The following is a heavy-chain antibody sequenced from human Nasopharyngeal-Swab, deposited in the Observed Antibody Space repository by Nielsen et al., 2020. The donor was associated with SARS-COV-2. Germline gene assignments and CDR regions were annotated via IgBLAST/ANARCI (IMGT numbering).Heavy chain of an antibody. Sequence: SETLSLTCTVSGVSITSQYWSWIRQPPGKGLEWVGYISHNSGPSYNPSLTSRVTMFMNTSTNQFSLRLTSVTAADTAVYYCAKEGATGWFDPCGQGTLVTVSS. CDR3: AKEGATGWFDP. J-gene: IGHJ5*02. CDR1: GVSITSQY. CDR2: ISHNSGP. D-gene: IGHD1-14*01. V-gene: IGHV4-59*11.